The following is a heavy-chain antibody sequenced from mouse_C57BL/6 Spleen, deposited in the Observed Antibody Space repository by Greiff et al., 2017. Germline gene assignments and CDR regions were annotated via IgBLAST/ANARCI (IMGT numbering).Heavy chain of an antibody. D-gene: IGHD2-3*01. CDR1: GYTFTDYE. J-gene: IGHJ3*01. Sequence: QVQLQQSGAELVRPGASVTLSCKASGYTFTDYEMHWVKQTPVHGLEWIGAIDPETGGTAYNQKFKGKAILTADKSSSTAYMELRSLTSEDSAVYYCTRFDGYYAWFAYWGQGTLVNVSA. CDR2: IDPETGGT. CDR3: TRFDGYYAWFAY. V-gene: IGHV1-15*01.